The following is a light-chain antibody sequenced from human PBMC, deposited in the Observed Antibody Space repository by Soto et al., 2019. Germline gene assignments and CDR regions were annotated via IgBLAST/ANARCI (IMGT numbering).Light chain of an antibody. Sequence: QSVLTQPASVSGSPGQSITISCTGTSSDVGSYNLVSWYQQHKGKAPKLMIYEDSKRPSGVSNRFSGSKSGNTASLTISRLQVEDEAEYYCCSYAGSSTLVVFGGGTKLTVL. V-gene: IGLV2-23*01. CDR1: SSDVGSYNL. J-gene: IGLJ2*01. CDR3: CSYAGSSTLVV. CDR2: EDS.